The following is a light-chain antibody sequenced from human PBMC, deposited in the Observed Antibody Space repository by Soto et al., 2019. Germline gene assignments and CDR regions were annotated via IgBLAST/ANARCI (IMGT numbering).Light chain of an antibody. J-gene: IGLJ2*01. CDR3: ASWAGAAYVI. CDR2: EVT. V-gene: IGLV2-8*01. CDR1: SSDVGGYNH. Sequence: QSALTQPPSASGSPGQSVTISCTGTSSDVGGYNHVSWYQQYPGKAPKLMIFEVTIRPSGVPDRFSGSKSGNTASLTVSGLQAEDEADYYCASWAGAAYVIFGGGTKLTV.